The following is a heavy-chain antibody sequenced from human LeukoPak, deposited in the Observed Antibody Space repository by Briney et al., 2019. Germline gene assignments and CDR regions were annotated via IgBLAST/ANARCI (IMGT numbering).Heavy chain of an antibody. D-gene: IGHD3-10*01. CDR2: INSDGRST. CDR3: STASGHAFDI. Sequence: AGSLRLACAAAGFTFSSYWMRWVRQVPGKGLVWVSRINSDGRSTSYADSVKGRFTICRDNAKNTLYVQMNSLRAAHTAVYYCSTASGHAFDIWGRGTMVTVSS. J-gene: IGHJ3*02. CDR1: GFTFSSYW. V-gene: IGHV3-74*01.